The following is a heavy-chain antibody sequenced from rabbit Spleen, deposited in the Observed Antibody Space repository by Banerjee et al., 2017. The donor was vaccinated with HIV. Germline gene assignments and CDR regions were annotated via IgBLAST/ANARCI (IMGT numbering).Heavy chain of an antibody. Sequence: QQQLEESGGGLVKPGGTLTLTCKASGFSFSSNYYICWVRQAPGKGLEWIACIYAGSSGFTYFASWAKGRFTISKTSSTTVTLQMTSLTAADTATYFCARDTSSSFSSYGMDLWGQGTLVTVS. CDR2: IYAGSSGFT. CDR3: ARDTSSSFSSYGMDL. J-gene: IGHJ3*01. V-gene: IGHV1S45*01. CDR1: GFSFSSNYY. D-gene: IGHD1-1*01.